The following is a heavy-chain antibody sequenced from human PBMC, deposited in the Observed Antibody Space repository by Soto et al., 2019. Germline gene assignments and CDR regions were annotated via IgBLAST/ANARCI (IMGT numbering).Heavy chain of an antibody. D-gene: IGHD3-22*01. CDR2: ISPYNDDT. J-gene: IGHJ6*02. CDR3: ARGGYYDSSGSRNYHYYGMDV. CDR1: GYSFSSYG. Sequence: ASVKVSCKASGYSFSSYGISWVQQAPGQGLEWLGWISPYNDDTKYAQNLQGRVSMTTDTSTRTAYMHLRSLRSDDTAVYYCARGGYYDSSGSRNYHYYGMDVWGQGTTVTVSS. V-gene: IGHV1-18*01.